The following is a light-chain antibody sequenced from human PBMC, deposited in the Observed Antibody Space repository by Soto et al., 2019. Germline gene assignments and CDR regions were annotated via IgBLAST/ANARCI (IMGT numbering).Light chain of an antibody. V-gene: IGKV1-5*01. CDR3: QQYNSYSQWT. CDR2: DAS. Sequence: DIQLAQSPSTLSASIGDRVTLTCRASQSISKWLAWHQQKPGKAPKLLIYDASTLESGVPSRFSGSGSGTEFTLTISGLQPDDFATYYCQQYNSYSQWTFGQGTKVDIK. CDR1: QSISKW. J-gene: IGKJ1*01.